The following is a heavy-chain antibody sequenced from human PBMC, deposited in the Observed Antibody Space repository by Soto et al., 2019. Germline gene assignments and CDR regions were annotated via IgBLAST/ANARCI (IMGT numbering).Heavy chain of an antibody. J-gene: IGHJ6*02. Sequence: GGSLRLSCAASGFTFSSYAMSWVRQAPGKGLEWVSAISGSGGSTYYADSAKGRFTISRDNSKNTLYLQMNSLRAEDTAVYYCAKSGYYDFWSGSPPGYYYGMDVWGQGTTVTVPS. D-gene: IGHD3-3*01. CDR1: GFTFSSYA. V-gene: IGHV3-23*01. CDR2: ISGSGGST. CDR3: AKSGYYDFWSGSPPGYYYGMDV.